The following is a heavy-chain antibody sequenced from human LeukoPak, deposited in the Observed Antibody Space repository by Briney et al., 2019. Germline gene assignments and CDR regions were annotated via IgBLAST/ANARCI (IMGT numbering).Heavy chain of an antibody. CDR3: AREEAKRYYYDRSGYFDY. Sequence: GRSLRLSCAASGFIFSSYTMHWVRQAPGKGLEWVAVISYDGSDKYYIDSVKGRFTISRDNSKNTLYVQMNSLRVEDTAVYYCAREEAKRYYYDRSGYFDYWGQGTLVTVSS. V-gene: IGHV3-30*04. CDR2: ISYDGSDK. D-gene: IGHD3-22*01. J-gene: IGHJ4*02. CDR1: GFIFSSYT.